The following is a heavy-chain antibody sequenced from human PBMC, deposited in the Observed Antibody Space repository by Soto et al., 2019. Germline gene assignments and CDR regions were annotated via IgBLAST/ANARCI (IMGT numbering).Heavy chain of an antibody. CDR2: IYYSGST. D-gene: IGHD5-12*01. Sequence: QVQLQESGPGLVKPSETLSLMCTVSGGSISSYYWSWIRQPPGKGLEWIGYIYYSGSTNYNPSLKSRVTISVDTSKTQCSLKLSSVTAADTAVYYCARERRDGYKHYFDYWGQGTLVTVSS. J-gene: IGHJ4*02. CDR1: GGSISSYY. V-gene: IGHV4-59*01. CDR3: ARERRDGYKHYFDY.